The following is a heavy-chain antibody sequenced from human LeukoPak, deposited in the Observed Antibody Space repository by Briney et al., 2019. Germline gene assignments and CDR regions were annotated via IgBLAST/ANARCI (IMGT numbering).Heavy chain of an antibody. Sequence: GGSLRLSCAASGFTVSSNYMSWVRQAPGKGLEWVSLIYSGGSTYYADSVKGRFTISRDNSKNTLDLQMNSLRPEDTAVYYCAKFSGYDPDLDYWGQGTLVTVSS. V-gene: IGHV3-53*05. CDR2: IYSGGST. CDR1: GFTVSSNY. D-gene: IGHD5-12*01. J-gene: IGHJ4*02. CDR3: AKFSGYDPDLDY.